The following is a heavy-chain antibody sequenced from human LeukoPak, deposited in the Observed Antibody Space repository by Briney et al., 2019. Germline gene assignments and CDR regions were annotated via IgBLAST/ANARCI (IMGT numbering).Heavy chain of an antibody. CDR2: INAGNGNT. V-gene: IGHV1-3*01. J-gene: IGHJ5*02. CDR3: ARDHYYGSGSYYNFWFDP. D-gene: IGHD3-10*01. CDR1: GYTFTSYA. Sequence: ASVKVSCKASGYTFTSYAMHRVRQAPGQRLEWMGWINAGNGNTKYSQKFQGRVTITRDTSASTAYMELSSLRSEDTAVYYCARDHYYGSGSYYNFWFDPWGQGTLVTVSS.